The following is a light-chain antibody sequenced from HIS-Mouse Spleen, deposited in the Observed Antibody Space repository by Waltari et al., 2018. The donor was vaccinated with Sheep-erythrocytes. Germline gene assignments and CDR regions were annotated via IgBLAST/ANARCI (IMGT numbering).Light chain of an antibody. Sequence: QSALTQPRSVSGSPGQPVTISCTGTSSDVGGCNSFSWYQQHPGKAPKLMIYDVSKRPSGVPDRFSGSKSGNTASLTISGLQAEDEADYYCCSYAGSYNHVFATGTKVTVL. CDR2: DVS. J-gene: IGLJ1*01. V-gene: IGLV2-11*01. CDR1: SSDVGGCNS. CDR3: CSYAGSYNHV.